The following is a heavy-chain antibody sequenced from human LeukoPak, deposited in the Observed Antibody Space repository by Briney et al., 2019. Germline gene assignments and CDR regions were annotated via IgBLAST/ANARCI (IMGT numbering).Heavy chain of an antibody. D-gene: IGHD5-18*01. Sequence: ASVKVSCKVSGYTLTELSMHWVRQAPGKGFEWMGRFDPEKGETIYAQKFQGRVTMTEDTSTDTAYMELSSLRSEDTAVYYCARAEYSHALNWGQGTLVTVSS. CDR2: FDPEKGET. V-gene: IGHV1-24*01. CDR3: ARAEYSHALN. CDR1: GYTLTELS. J-gene: IGHJ4*02.